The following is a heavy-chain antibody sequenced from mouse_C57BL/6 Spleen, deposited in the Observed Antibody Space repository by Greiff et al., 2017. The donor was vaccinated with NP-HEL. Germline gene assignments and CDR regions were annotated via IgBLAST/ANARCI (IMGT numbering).Heavy chain of an antibody. V-gene: IGHV1-80*01. J-gene: IGHJ4*01. Sequence: QVQLQQSGAELVKPGASVKISCKASGYAFSSYRMNWVKQRPGKGLEWIGQIYPGDGDTNYNGKFKGKATLTADKSSSTAYMQLSSLTSEDSAVYFCARLGNYAMDYWGQGTSVTVSS. D-gene: IGHD4-1*01. CDR2: IYPGDGDT. CDR1: GYAFSSYR. CDR3: ARLGNYAMDY.